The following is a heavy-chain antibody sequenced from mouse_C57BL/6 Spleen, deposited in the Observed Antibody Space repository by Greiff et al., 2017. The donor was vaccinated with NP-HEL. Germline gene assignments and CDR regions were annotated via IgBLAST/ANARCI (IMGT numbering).Heavy chain of an antibody. CDR1: GFTFSSYA. J-gene: IGHJ4*01. CDR3: TRGHYGSSYGYYAMDY. V-gene: IGHV5-9-1*02. Sequence: EVMLVESGEGLVKPGGSLKLSCAASGFTFSSYAMSWVRQTPEKRLEWVAYISSGGDYIYYADTVKGRFTISRDNARNTLYLQMSSLKSEDTAMYYCTRGHYGSSYGYYAMDYWGQGTSVTVSS. CDR2: ISSGGDYI. D-gene: IGHD1-1*01.